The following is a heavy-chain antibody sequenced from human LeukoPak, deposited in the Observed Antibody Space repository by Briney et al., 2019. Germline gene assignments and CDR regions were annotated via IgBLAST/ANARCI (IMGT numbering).Heavy chain of an antibody. Sequence: PGGSLRLSCAASGFTLSSYWMSWVRQAPGKGLEGVANLNQDGSEKYYVDSVKGRFTISRDNAKNSLYPQMNSLRAEDTAIYYCARGTLAAPGFDYWGQGTLVTVSS. J-gene: IGHJ4*02. CDR1: GFTLSSYW. CDR3: ARGTLAAPGFDY. V-gene: IGHV3-7*01. D-gene: IGHD2-15*01. CDR2: LNQDGSEK.